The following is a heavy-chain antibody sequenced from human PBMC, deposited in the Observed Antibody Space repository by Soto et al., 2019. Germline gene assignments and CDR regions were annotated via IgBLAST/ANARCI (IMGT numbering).Heavy chain of an antibody. D-gene: IGHD6-19*01. CDR2: ISPGGDRI. CDR3: TKSADSAGWGVDF. J-gene: IGHJ4*02. V-gene: IGHV3-48*02. Sequence: GGSLRLSCVASGFMFDSYAMNWVRQAPGKGLEWVSYISPGGDRIYYAESLEGRITISSDNARNSLSLQMNILSDEDTAVYYCTKSADSAGWGVDFWGQGTLVTVSS. CDR1: GFMFDSYA.